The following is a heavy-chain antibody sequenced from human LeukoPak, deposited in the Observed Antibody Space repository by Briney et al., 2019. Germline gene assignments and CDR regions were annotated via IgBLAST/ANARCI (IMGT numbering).Heavy chain of an antibody. V-gene: IGHV3-74*01. CDR3: ARGYVGIDY. CDR2: IDSDGSDT. Sequence: GGSLRLSCAASGFTFSSYWMHWVRQAPGKGLVWVSRIDSDGSDTIYADSVKGRFTISRDNAKNTLYLQMNSLRAEDTAVYYCARGYVGIDYWGQGTLVTVSS. D-gene: IGHD5-12*01. CDR1: GFTFSSYW. J-gene: IGHJ4*02.